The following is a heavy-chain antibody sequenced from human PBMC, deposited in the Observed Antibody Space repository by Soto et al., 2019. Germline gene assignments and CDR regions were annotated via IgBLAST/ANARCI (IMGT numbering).Heavy chain of an antibody. CDR3: AKAKYSRSYSADQ. D-gene: IGHD1-26*01. Sequence: PGGSLRLSCAASGFTFSTYAMTWVRQAPGKGLEWVSGIGGSGDTTYYADSVKGRFTISRDNSKNTLYLQMNSLRAEDTALYYCAKAKYSRSYSADQWGQGTLVTVSS. J-gene: IGHJ4*02. CDR1: GFTFSTYA. CDR2: IGGSGDTT. V-gene: IGHV3-23*01.